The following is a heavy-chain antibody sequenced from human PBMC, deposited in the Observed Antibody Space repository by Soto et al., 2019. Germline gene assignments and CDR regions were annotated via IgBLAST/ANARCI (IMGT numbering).Heavy chain of an antibody. V-gene: IGHV5-51*01. D-gene: IGHD3-22*01. CDR2: IYPGDSDT. Sequence: TGESLKISCKGSGYSFTSYWIGWVRQIPGKGVEWMGIIYPGDSDTRYSPSFQGQVTISADKSISTAYLQWSSLKASDTAMYYCARRRAKKDSSGYQPNDAFDIWGQGTMVTVSS. J-gene: IGHJ3*02. CDR3: ARRRAKKDSSGYQPNDAFDI. CDR1: GYSFTSYW.